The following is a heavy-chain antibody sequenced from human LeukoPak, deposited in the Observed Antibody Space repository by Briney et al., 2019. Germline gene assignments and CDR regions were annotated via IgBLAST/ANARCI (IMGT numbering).Heavy chain of an antibody. CDR3: ARGGGYCSSTSCFYFDY. CDR2: INHSGST. D-gene: IGHD2-2*01. J-gene: IGHJ4*02. CDR1: GGSFSGYY. V-gene: IGHV4-34*01. Sequence: SETLSLTCAVYGGSFSGYYWSWIRQPPGKGLEWIGEINHSGSTNYNPSLKSRVTISVDTSKNQFSLKLSSVTAADTAVYYCARGGGYCSSTSCFYFDYWGQGTLVTVSS.